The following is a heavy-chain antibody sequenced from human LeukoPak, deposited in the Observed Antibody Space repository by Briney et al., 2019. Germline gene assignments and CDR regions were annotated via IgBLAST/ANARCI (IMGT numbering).Heavy chain of an antibody. J-gene: IGHJ6*03. CDR2: LIPIFGTA. CDR3: ARVRGYCTNGVCYTGGYYYMDV. D-gene: IGHD2-8*01. V-gene: IGHV1-69*05. CDR1: GGTFSSYA. Sequence: GASVKVSCKASGGTFSSYAIIWVRQAPGQGLEWMGRLIPIFGTANYAQKFQGRVTITTDESTSTAYMELSSLRSEDTAVYYCARVRGYCTNGVCYTGGYYYMDVWGKGTTVTVSS.